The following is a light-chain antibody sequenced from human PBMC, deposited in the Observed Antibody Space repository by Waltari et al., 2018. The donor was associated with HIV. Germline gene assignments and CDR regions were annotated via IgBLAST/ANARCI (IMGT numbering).Light chain of an antibody. CDR1: SSNIRITS. CDR3: AAWDDSLSGLV. CDR2: RNN. V-gene: IGLV1-47*01. Sequence: SVLTSHPSALPLPRQRIPVALFESSSNIRITSVTCYHQLPGTAPKLLIYRNNQRPSGVPARFSGSKSGTSASLAISGLRSEDETNYYCAAWDDSLSGLVFGGGTKLTVL. J-gene: IGLJ3*02.